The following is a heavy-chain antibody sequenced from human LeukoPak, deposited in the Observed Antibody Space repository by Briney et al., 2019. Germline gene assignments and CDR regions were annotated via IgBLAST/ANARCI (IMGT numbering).Heavy chain of an antibody. J-gene: IGHJ4*02. CDR1: GGSISNSNHY. D-gene: IGHD5-24*01. Sequence: SETLSLTCTVSGGSISNSNHYWGWVRQPPGKGLEWPGTIYYSGNTYYSPSLKSRVTISVDTSKNQFSLRLSSVTAADTAVYFCMRHEEEDGYNAKPFDSWGQGTLVTVSS. CDR3: MRHEEEDGYNAKPFDS. CDR2: IYYSGNT. V-gene: IGHV4-39*01.